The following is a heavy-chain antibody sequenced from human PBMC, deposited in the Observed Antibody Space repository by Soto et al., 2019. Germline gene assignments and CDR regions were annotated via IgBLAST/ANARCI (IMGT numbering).Heavy chain of an antibody. V-gene: IGHV3-23*01. CDR3: AKDFRRAQTRHYYYYGMDV. Sequence: EVQLLESGGGLVQPGGSLRLSCAASGFTFSSYAMSWVRQAPGKGLEWVSAISGSGGSTYYADSVKGRFTISRDNSKNTLYLQMNSPRAEDTAVYYCAKDFRRAQTRHYYYYGMDVWGQGTTVTVSS. CDR1: GFTFSSYA. D-gene: IGHD3-10*01. CDR2: ISGSGGST. J-gene: IGHJ6*02.